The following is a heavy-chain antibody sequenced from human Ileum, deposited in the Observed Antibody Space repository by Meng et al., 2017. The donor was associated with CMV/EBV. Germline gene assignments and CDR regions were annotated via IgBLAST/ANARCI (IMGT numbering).Heavy chain of an antibody. CDR2: IYVSGGST. CDR3: TRKVGGSYYFAY. J-gene: IGHJ4*02. V-gene: IGHV3-23*01. CDR1: GFTFRNYA. Sequence: CAASGFTFRNYAFSWVRQAPGKGLEWVSGIYVSGGSTFYADSVKGRFTISRDNLENTVYLEMNSLKAEDTAVYYCTRKVGGSYYFAYWGQGTLVTVSS. D-gene: IGHD1-26*01.